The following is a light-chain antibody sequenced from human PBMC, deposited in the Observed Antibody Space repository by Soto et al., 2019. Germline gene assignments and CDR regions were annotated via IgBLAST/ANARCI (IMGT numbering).Light chain of an antibody. J-gene: IGLJ1*01. CDR1: SSDVGGYNY. CDR2: EVN. CDR3: SSYTSSSTRV. V-gene: IGLV2-14*01. Sequence: QSVLTQPAPVSGSPGQSITISCTGTSSDVGGYNYVSWYQQHPGKAPKLMIYEVNNRPSGVSNRFSGSKSGNTASLTISGLQAEDEADYYCSSYTSSSTRVFGTGTKVTVL.